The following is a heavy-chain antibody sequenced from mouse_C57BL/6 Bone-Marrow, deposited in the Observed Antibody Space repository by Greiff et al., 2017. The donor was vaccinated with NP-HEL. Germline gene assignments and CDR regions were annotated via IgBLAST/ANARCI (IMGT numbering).Heavy chain of an antibody. D-gene: IGHD1-2*01. CDR3: ARRILRLHEYYFDC. Sequence: EVKLMESGGDLVKPGGSLKLSCAASGFTFSSYGMSWVRQTPDKRLEWVATISSGGSYTYYPDSVKGRFTISSDNANTTLYLQMSDLESEHTAMYYCARRILRLHEYYFDCWGQGTTLTVSS. CDR1: GFTFSSYG. J-gene: IGHJ2*01. CDR2: ISSGGSYT. V-gene: IGHV5-6*01.